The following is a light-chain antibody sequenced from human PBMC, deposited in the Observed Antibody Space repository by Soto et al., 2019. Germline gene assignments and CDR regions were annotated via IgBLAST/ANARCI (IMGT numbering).Light chain of an antibody. CDR2: GAS. CDR1: QRVSSH. V-gene: IGKV3-15*01. J-gene: IGKJ5*01. Sequence: ETVMTQSPVTLSVSPGDTATLSCRASQRVSSHLAWYQQKPGQPPRLLIYGASTRATGIPARFSGSGSGTEFTLTISSLQSEDFAVYYCQQYASSPRTFGQGTRLEIK. CDR3: QQYASSPRT.